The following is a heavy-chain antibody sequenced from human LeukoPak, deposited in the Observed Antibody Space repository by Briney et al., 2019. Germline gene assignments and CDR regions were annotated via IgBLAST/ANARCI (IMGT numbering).Heavy chain of an antibody. CDR3: AREFGGYYDDSSGWFDY. Sequence: SVNLSCKASGDTFSSYAISWVRQAPGQGLEWMGGIIHIFGTASHTQKLQGRVTITSDESTSTAYMALSSLRSEDTPVYYCAREFGGYYDDSSGWFDYWGQGTLVTVSS. J-gene: IGHJ4*02. D-gene: IGHD3-22*01. CDR2: IIHIFGTA. CDR1: GDTFSSYA. V-gene: IGHV1-69*01.